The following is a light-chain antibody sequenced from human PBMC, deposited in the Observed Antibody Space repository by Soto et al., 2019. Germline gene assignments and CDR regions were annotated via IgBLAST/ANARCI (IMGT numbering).Light chain of an antibody. J-gene: IGKJ4*01. CDR2: AAS. Sequence: AIRMTQSPSSFSASTGDRVTITCRASPGISNYLAWYQQQPGKAPNVLIYAASPLQSGVPSRFSGSGSGTDFTLPISGLQSEDFATYYCQQYYSYPPSFGGGTKGEIK. V-gene: IGKV1-8*01. CDR1: PGISNY. CDR3: QQYYSYPPS.